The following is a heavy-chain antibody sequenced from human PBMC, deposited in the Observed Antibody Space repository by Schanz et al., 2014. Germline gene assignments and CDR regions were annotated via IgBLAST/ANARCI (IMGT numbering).Heavy chain of an antibody. Sequence: QVQLVQSGAEVKKPGASVKVSCKASGYTFTDYGLSWVRQAPGQGLEWMGWINPNSGTTNYAQKFQGWVTMTRDTSISTAYMELSRLKSDDTAVYYCARAFGGYDPAGALDYWGQGTLVTVSS. V-gene: IGHV1-2*04. J-gene: IGHJ4*02. D-gene: IGHD5-12*01. CDR3: ARAFGGYDPAGALDY. CDR2: INPNSGTT. CDR1: GYTFTDYG.